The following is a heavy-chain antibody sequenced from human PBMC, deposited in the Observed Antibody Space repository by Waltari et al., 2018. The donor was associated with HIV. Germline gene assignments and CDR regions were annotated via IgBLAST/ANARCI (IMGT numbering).Heavy chain of an antibody. D-gene: IGHD3-22*01. J-gene: IGHJ3*02. V-gene: IGHV1-69*01. CDR3: ATPQGTYYYDSSGYYDAFDI. CDR2: IIPICGTA. Sequence: QVQLVQSGAEVKKPGSSVKVSCKASGGTFRSYAISGVRQAPGQGLEWMGGIIPICGTANYAQKFQGRVTITADESTSTAYMELSSLRSEDTAVYYCATPQGTYYYDSSGYYDAFDIWGQGTMVTVSS. CDR1: GGTFRSYA.